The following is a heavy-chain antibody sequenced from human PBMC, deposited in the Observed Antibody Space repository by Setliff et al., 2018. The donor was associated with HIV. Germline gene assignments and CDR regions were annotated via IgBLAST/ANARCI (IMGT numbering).Heavy chain of an antibody. CDR1: GFTFSDYY. J-gene: IGHJ5*02. V-gene: IGHV3-11*04. CDR2: ISSSGSTI. Sequence: GGSLRLSCAASGFTFSDYYMSWIRQAPGKGLEWVSYISSSGSTIYYADSVKGRFTISMDNAKNSLYLQMNSLRAEDTAVYYCARERRYYYDSSGYLNWFDPWGQGTLVTVSS. D-gene: IGHD3-22*01. CDR3: ARERRYYYDSSGYLNWFDP.